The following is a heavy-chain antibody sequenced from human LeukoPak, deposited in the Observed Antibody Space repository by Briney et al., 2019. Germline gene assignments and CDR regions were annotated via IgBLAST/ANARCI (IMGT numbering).Heavy chain of an antibody. V-gene: IGHV3-21*04. CDR2: TFQGGGEI. J-gene: IGHJ5*02. Sequence: GGSLRLSCAASGFTFSDFAMIWVRQPPGKGLEWVSSTFQGGGEIHYADSVKGRFTISRDNAKNSLYLQMNSLRAEDTALYHCARNGDYNNWFDPWGQGTLVTVSS. CDR3: ARNGDYNNWFDP. D-gene: IGHD4-17*01. CDR1: GFTFSDFA.